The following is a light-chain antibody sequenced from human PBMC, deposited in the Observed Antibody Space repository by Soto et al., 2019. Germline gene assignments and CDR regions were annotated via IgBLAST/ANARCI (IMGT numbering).Light chain of an antibody. CDR1: QSVSSTY. V-gene: IGKV3-20*01. J-gene: IGKJ2*01. Sequence: EIVLTQSPGTLSLSPGERVTLSCRASQSVSSTYLAWYQQKPGQAPRLLIYGASSRATGIPDRFSGSGSGTDFTLTISSLEPEDFAVYYCQQYNNSPYTFGQGTKVEIK. CDR3: QQYNNSPYT. CDR2: GAS.